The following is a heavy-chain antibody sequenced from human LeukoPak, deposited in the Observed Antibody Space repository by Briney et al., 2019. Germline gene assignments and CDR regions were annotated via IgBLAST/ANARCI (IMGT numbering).Heavy chain of an antibody. CDR2: MNPNSGNT. D-gene: IGHD3-10*01. J-gene: IGHJ4*02. Sequence: ASVKVSCKPSGYTFTSYDINWVRQATGQGLEWMGWMNPNSGNTDYAQKFQGRVTMTTNISISTAYMELSSLRSEDTAVYYCATMYGSGAYWGQGTLVTVSS. CDR3: ATMYGSGAY. V-gene: IGHV1-8*01. CDR1: GYTFTSYD.